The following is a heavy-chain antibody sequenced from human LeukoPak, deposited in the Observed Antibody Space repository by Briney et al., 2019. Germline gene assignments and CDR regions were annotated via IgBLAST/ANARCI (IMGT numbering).Heavy chain of an antibody. CDR3: AREASDGGYYYYGMDV. V-gene: IGHV3-53*01. CDR2: IYAGGST. Sequence: GGSLRHSCAASGFTVSSSYMSWVRQAPGKGLEWVSVIYAGGSTYYADSVKGRFTISRDNSKNTLYLQMNSLRAEDTAVFYCAREASDGGYYYYGMDVWGQGTTVTVSS. D-gene: IGHD5-24*01. J-gene: IGHJ6*02. CDR1: GFTVSSSY.